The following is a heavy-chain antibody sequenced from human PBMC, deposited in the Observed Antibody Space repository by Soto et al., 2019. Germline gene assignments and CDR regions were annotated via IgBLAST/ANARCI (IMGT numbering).Heavy chain of an antibody. V-gene: IGHV6-1*01. CDR1: GDSFSSNSAA. J-gene: IGHJ3*02. Sequence: SQTLSLTCAISGDSFSSNSAAWNWIRQSPSRGLEWLGRTYYRSKWYNDYAVSVKSRITINPDTSKNQFSLQLNSVTPEDTAVYSCERGSRRSSRLAGAFDILGNGTMGTVS. CDR2: TYYRSKWYN. CDR3: ERGSRRSSRLAGAFDI. D-gene: IGHD6-6*01.